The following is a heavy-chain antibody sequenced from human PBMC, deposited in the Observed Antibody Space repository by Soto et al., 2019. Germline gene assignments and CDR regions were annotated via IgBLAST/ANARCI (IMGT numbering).Heavy chain of an antibody. V-gene: IGHV4-31*03. CDR1: GGSISSGGYY. D-gene: IGHD2-2*01. Sequence: QVQLQESGPGLVKPSQTLSLTCTVSGGSISSGGYYWSWIRQHPGKGLEWIGYIYYSGSTYYTPSLKSRVTISVDTSKNQFSLKLSSVTAADTAVYYCARSGVVVPAAIGAFEIWGQGTMVTVSS. J-gene: IGHJ3*02. CDR2: IYYSGST. CDR3: ARSGVVVPAAIGAFEI.